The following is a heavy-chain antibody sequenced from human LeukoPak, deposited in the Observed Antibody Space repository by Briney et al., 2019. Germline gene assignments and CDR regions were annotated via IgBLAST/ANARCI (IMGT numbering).Heavy chain of an antibody. Sequence: GGSLRLSCAASGFTFSNYGMSWVRQAPGKGLEWVSAISGSGGSTYYADSVKGRFTISRDNSKNTLYLQMNSLRAEDTAVYYCARALGFDYFDYWGQGTLVTVSS. J-gene: IGHJ4*02. CDR1: GFTFSNYG. CDR2: ISGSGGST. V-gene: IGHV3-23*01. D-gene: IGHD3-16*01. CDR3: ARALGFDYFDY.